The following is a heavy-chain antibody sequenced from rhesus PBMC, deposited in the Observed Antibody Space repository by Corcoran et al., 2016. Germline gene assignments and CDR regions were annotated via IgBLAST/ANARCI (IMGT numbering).Heavy chain of an antibody. Sequence: QVQLQESGPAVVKPSETLSLTCAVSGGSISSSNWWSWIRQSPGKGLEWSGGIYGSGVSTKYNPALESRVTRSRDTSKKQFSLKRSSVTAADTAVYYWARRDIGTGYYKTRFDYWGQGVLVTVSS. D-gene: IGHD3-3*01. CDR1: GGSISSSNW. CDR2: IYGSGVST. V-gene: IGHV4-93*02. CDR3: ARRDIGTGYYKTRFDY. J-gene: IGHJ4*01.